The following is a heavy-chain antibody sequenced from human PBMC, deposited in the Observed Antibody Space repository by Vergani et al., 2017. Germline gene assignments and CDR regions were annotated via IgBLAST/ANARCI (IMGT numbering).Heavy chain of an antibody. V-gene: IGHV1-46*03. D-gene: IGHD3-9*01. Sequence: QVQVVQSGAEVKKSGASVKVSCKTSGYTFSNYYMHWVRQAPGQGLEWMGRINPSGGHTNYAQKFQGRVTMTRDTSTSTVYMELSSLRSEDTALYYCTRGDYGILTGYRYWGQGTLVTVSA. J-gene: IGHJ4*02. CDR1: GYTFSNYY. CDR3: TRGDYGILTGYRY. CDR2: INPSGGHT.